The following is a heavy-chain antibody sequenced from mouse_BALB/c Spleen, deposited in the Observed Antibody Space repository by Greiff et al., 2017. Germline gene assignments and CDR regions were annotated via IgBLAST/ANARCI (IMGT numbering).Heavy chain of an antibody. CDR2: IWSGGST. V-gene: IGHV2-2*02. D-gene: IGHD2-10*02. J-gene: IGHJ3*01. Sequence: QVQLQQSGPGLVQPSQSLSITCTVSGFSLTSYGVHWVRQSPGKGLEWLGVIWSGGSTDYNAAFISRLSISKDNSKSQVFFKMNSLQANDTAIYYCATYGNYPFAYWGQGTLVTVSA. CDR3: ATYGNYPFAY. CDR1: GFSLTSYG.